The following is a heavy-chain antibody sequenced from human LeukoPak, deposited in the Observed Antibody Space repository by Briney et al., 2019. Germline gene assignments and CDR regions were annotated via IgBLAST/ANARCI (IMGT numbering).Heavy chain of an antibody. Sequence: ASMKVSCKASGYTFTGYYIHWVRQAPGQGLEWMGWINPNSGDTNYAQKFQGWVTMTRDTSISTAYMELSRLRSDDAAVYYCARESGGANLYDYWGQGTLVTVSS. V-gene: IGHV1-2*04. J-gene: IGHJ4*02. CDR3: ARESGGANLYDY. CDR2: INPNSGDT. CDR1: GYTFTGYY. D-gene: IGHD3-16*01.